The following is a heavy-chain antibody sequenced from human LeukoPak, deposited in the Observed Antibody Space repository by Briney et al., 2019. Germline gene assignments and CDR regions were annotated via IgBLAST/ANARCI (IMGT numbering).Heavy chain of an antibody. J-gene: IGHJ5*02. V-gene: IGHV4-34*01. CDR2: INHSGST. CDR1: GGSFSGYY. Sequence: LETLSLTCAVYGGSFSGYYWSWIRQPPGKGLEWIGEINHSGSTNYNPSLKSRVTISVDTSKNQFSLKLSSVTAADTAVYYCARVYRRLRSPSQPGYDWFDPWGQGTLVTVSS. CDR3: ARVYRRLRSPSQPGYDWFDP. D-gene: IGHD3-16*01.